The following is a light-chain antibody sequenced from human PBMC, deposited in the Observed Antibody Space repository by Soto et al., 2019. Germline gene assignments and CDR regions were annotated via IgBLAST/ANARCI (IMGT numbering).Light chain of an antibody. V-gene: IGKV3-15*01. CDR2: VAS. CDR3: QQNNKWPPVT. J-gene: IGKJ4*01. CDR1: QTISND. Sequence: EVLMTQSPATVSVSPGEGVTLSCRASQTISNDLAWYQQKPGQAPRLLIYVASTRATGVPARFSGGGSGTEFTLTISCLQSEDFAFYYCQQNNKWPPVTFGGGTKVEIK.